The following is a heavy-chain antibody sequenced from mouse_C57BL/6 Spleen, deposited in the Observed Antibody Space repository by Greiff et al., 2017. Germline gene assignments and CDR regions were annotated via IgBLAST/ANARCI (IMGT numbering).Heavy chain of an antibody. CDR2: INPYNGGT. Sequence: EVQLQQSGPVLVKPGASVKMSCKASGYTFTDYYMNWVKQSHGKSLEWIGVINPYNGGTSYNQKFKGKATLTFDKSSSTAYMELNSLTSEDSAVYYCARDGGLLYAMDYWGQGTSVTVSS. J-gene: IGHJ4*01. D-gene: IGHD2-3*01. V-gene: IGHV1-19*01. CDR3: ARDGGLLYAMDY. CDR1: GYTFTDYY.